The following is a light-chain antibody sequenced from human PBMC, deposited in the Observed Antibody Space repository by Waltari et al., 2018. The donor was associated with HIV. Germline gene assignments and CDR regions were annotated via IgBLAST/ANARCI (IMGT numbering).Light chain of an antibody. CDR3: VAWDDNLSGYV. J-gene: IGLJ1*01. CDR2: RDY. V-gene: IGLV1-47*01. CDR1: SSNVGSKP. Sequence: QSVLTQPPSASGTLGQSVTISCPGSSSNVGSKPVYWFQQVSGTAPKLLIYRDYQRRSGIPDRFSGAKSGASASLTISGRRSEDEADYYCVAWDDNLSGYVFGTGTKVSVL.